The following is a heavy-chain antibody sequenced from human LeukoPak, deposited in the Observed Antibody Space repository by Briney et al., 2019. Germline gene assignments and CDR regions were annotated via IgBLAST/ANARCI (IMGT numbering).Heavy chain of an antibody. CDR1: GFTFSDYY. Sequence: GGSLRLSCAGSGFTFSDYYMNWIRQAPGKGLEWVSSISGGSRTINYADSVKGRFTTSRDNAKNSLFLQVNSLRAEDTAVYYCARAGQSDYWGQGTLVTVSS. V-gene: IGHV3-11*01. CDR2: ISGGSRTI. CDR3: ARAGQSDY. J-gene: IGHJ4*02.